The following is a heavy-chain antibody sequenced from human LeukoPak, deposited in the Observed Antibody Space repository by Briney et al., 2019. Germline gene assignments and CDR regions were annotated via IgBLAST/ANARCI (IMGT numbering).Heavy chain of an antibody. D-gene: IGHD2-15*01. CDR2: IGSSGSTI. J-gene: IGHJ6*03. V-gene: IGHV3-48*03. CDR3: AKNGDRGAYCTGGTCYPYFYYYMDV. Sequence: GGSLRLSCAASGFTFSSYEMNWVRQAPGKGLEWVSYIGSSGSTIYYADSVKGRFTISRDNSKNTLYLQMNSLRAEDTAIYYCAKNGDRGAYCTGGTCYPYFYYYMDVWGKGTTVTI. CDR1: GFTFSSYE.